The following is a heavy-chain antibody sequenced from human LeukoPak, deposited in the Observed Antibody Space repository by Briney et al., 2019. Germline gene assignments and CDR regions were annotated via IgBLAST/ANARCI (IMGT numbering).Heavy chain of an antibody. CDR1: GGSVSSYY. CDR3: ARHGSGAAAAEGWFDP. D-gene: IGHD6-13*01. Sequence: PSETLSLTCTVSGGSVSSYYWSWIRQPPGKGLEWIGYIYTSGSTNYNPSLKSRVTISVDTSKNQFSLKLSSVTAADMAVYYCARHGSGAAAAEGWFDPWGQGTLVTVSS. J-gene: IGHJ5*02. V-gene: IGHV4-4*09. CDR2: IYTSGST.